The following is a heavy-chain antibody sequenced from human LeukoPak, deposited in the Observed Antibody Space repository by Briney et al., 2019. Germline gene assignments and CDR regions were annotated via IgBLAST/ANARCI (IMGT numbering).Heavy chain of an antibody. J-gene: IGHJ6*03. CDR1: GCSINNYY. CDR2: IYTSGST. CDR3: ARGGKTLRFLAVHYMDV. D-gene: IGHD3-3*01. Sequence: AETLCLTCTVSGCSINNYYWSWVRQPPGKGLEWIGRIYTSGSTNYNPSPKSRVTMSGDTSKNQYSLQLTTVTPEDTAVYYCARGGKTLRFLAVHYMDVWGKGTTVTVSS. V-gene: IGHV4-4*07.